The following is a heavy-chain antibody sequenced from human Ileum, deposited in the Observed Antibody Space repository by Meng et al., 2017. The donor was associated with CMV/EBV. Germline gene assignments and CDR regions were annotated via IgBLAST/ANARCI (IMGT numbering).Heavy chain of an antibody. J-gene: IGHJ4*02. CDR1: GGSVSSGSYY. Sequence: SETLSLTCTVPGGSVSSGSYYWSWIRQPPGKGLEWIGYIYYSGSTNYNPSLKSRVTISVDTSKNQFSLKLSSVTAADTAVYYCARAYCSSTSCYYDYWGQGTLVTVSS. D-gene: IGHD2-2*01. CDR2: IYYSGST. V-gene: IGHV4-61*01. CDR3: ARAYCSSTSCYYDY.